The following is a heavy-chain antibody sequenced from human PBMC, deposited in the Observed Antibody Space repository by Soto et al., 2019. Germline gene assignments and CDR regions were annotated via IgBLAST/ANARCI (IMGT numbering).Heavy chain of an antibody. J-gene: IGHJ6*02. V-gene: IGHV3-53*01. CDR2: IYSGGST. Sequence: GGSLRLSCAASGFTVSSNYMSWVRQAPGKGLEWVSVIYSGGSTYYADSVKGRFTISRDNSKNTLYLQMNSLRAEDTAVYYCARVVILGYCSSTSFYSNVMDVPGQVTQGTVSS. CDR3: ARVVILGYCSSTSFYSNVMDV. CDR1: GFTVSSNY. D-gene: IGHD2-2*02.